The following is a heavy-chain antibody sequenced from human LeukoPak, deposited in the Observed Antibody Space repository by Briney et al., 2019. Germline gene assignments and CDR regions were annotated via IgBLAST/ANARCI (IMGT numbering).Heavy chain of an antibody. CDR1: GFTFSSYG. CDR3: AKDGPRPGIAVAGFDY. J-gene: IGHJ4*02. CDR2: ISYDGSNK. V-gene: IGHV3-30*18. Sequence: GGSLRLSCAASGFTFSSYGMHWVRQAPGKGLEWVAVISYDGSNKYYADSVKGRLTISRDNSKNTLYLQVNSLRAEDTAVYYCAKDGPRPGIAVAGFDYWGQGTLVTVSS. D-gene: IGHD6-19*01.